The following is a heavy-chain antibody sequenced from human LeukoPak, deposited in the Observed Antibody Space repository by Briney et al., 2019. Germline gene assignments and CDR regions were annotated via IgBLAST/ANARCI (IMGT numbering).Heavy chain of an antibody. Sequence: PGRSLRLSCAASGFTFDDYAMHWVRPAPGKGLEWVSGISWNSGSIGYADSVKGRFTISRDNAKNSLYLQMNSLRAEDMALYYCAKGTDSSGWIGGGYYFDYWGQGTLVTVSS. CDR2: ISWNSGSI. D-gene: IGHD6-19*01. CDR3: AKGTDSSGWIGGGYYFDY. V-gene: IGHV3-9*03. J-gene: IGHJ4*02. CDR1: GFTFDDYA.